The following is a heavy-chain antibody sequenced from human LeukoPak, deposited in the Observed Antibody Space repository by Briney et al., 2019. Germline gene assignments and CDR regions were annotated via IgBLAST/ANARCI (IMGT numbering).Heavy chain of an antibody. CDR2: LWKDGSNN. D-gene: IGHD3-9*01. CDR3: AKEYEIFVGAFDI. J-gene: IGHJ3*02. V-gene: IGHV3-33*06. Sequence: GGPLRLSCVASGFTFRNYGMHWVRQAPGKGLEWVAVLWKDGSNNFYADSVKGRFRFSRDNSKDMLYLQMNSLRAEDTAVYYCAKEYEIFVGAFDIWGQGTMVTVSS. CDR1: GFTFRNYG.